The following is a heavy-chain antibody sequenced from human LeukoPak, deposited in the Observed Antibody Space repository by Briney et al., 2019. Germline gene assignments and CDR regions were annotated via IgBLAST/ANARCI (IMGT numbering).Heavy chain of an antibody. CDR3: ARDGTTGTTFRFDP. Sequence: ASVKVSCKASGYTFTSYDINWVRQATGQGLEWMGWISAYNGKTNYAQKFQGRITMTTDTSTSTGYMELRSLSSDDTAVYYCARDGTTGTTFRFDPWGQGTQVTVSS. CDR1: GYTFTSYD. CDR2: ISAYNGKT. J-gene: IGHJ5*02. V-gene: IGHV1-18*01. D-gene: IGHD1-1*01.